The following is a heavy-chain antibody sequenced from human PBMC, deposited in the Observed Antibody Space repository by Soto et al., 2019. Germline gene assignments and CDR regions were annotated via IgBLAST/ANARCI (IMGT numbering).Heavy chain of an antibody. D-gene: IGHD3-10*01. CDR1: GGSISSSSYY. CDR2: IYYSGST. J-gene: IGHJ2*01. CDR3: VCEYYYGSGSWTFVGFDL. Sequence: PSETLSLTCTVSGGSISSSSYYWGWIRQPPGKGLEWIGSIYYSGSTYYNPSLKSRVTISVDTSKNQFSLKLSSVTAADTAVYYSVCEYYYGSGSWTFVGFDLWGRGTLVTVSS. V-gene: IGHV4-39*01.